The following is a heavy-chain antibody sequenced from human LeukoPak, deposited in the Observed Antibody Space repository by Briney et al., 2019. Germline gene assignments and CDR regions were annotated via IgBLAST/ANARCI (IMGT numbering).Heavy chain of an antibody. V-gene: IGHV3-23*01. J-gene: IGHJ6*03. D-gene: IGHD2-2*01. CDR3: ARGRAVPATMGFYYNYYMDV. CDR1: GFTFSNYA. Sequence: GGSLRLSCAASGFTFSNYAMSWVRQAPGKGLEWVSAISGSGGSTNYADSVKGRFTISRDNSKNTLYLQMNSLRAEDTAVYYCARGRAVPATMGFYYNYYMDVWGKGTTVTVSS. CDR2: ISGSGGST.